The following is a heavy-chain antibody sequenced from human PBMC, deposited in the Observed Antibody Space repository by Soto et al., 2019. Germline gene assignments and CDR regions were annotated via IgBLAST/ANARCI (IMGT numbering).Heavy chain of an antibody. CDR2: ISYDGSNK. V-gene: IGHV3-30*03. Sequence: PGGSLRLSCAASGFTFSSYGMHWVRQAPGKGLEWVAVISYDGSNKYYADSVKGRFTISRDNSKNTLYLQMNSLRAEDTAVYYCARDRADIVVVVAATPRGDAFDIWGQGTMVTV. CDR3: ARDRADIVVVVAATPRGDAFDI. J-gene: IGHJ3*02. D-gene: IGHD2-15*01. CDR1: GFTFSSYG.